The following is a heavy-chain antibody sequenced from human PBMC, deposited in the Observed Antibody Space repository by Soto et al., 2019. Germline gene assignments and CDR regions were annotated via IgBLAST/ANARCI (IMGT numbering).Heavy chain of an antibody. CDR1: GYALTELS. Sequence: ASVKVSCKVSGYALTELSMHWVRQAPGEGLERMGGFDPEDGETIYAQKFQGRVTMTEDTSTDTAYMELSSLRSEDTAVYYCATDRRFGELHADYYYYYGMDVWGQGTTVTV. CDR3: ATDRRFGELHADYYYYYGMDV. V-gene: IGHV1-24*01. J-gene: IGHJ6*02. CDR2: FDPEDGET. D-gene: IGHD3-10*01.